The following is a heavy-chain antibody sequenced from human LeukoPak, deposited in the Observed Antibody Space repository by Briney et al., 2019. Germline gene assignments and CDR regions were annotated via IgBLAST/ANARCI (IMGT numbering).Heavy chain of an antibody. Sequence: ASVKVSCKASGYTFTRYYMHWVRQAPGQGLEWMGWINPNSGGTNYAQKFQGRVTMTRDTSISTAYMELSRLRSDDTAVYYCARDRDIVLMVYAREYYFDYWGQGTLVTVSS. CDR2: INPNSGGT. CDR3: ARDRDIVLMVYAREYYFDY. CDR1: GYTFTRYY. D-gene: IGHD2-8*01. J-gene: IGHJ4*02. V-gene: IGHV1-2*02.